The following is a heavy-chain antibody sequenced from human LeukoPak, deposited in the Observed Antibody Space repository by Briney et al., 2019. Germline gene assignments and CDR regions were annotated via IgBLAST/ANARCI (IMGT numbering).Heavy chain of an antibody. Sequence: ASVKVSCKASGYTFTSYYMHWVRQAPGQGLEWMGIINPSGGSTSYAQKFRGRVTMTRDTSTSTVYMELSSLRSEDTAVYYCARDLGPGVVITEGPNWFDPWGQGTLVTVSS. CDR1: GYTFTSYY. J-gene: IGHJ5*02. CDR3: ARDLGPGVVITEGPNWFDP. V-gene: IGHV1-46*01. D-gene: IGHD3-22*01. CDR2: INPSGGST.